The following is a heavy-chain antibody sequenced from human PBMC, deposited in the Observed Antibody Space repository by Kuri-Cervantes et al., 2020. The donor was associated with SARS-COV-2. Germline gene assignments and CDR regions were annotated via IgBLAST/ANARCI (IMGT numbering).Heavy chain of an antibody. CDR1: GFTFSSYG. V-gene: IGHV3-30*02. CDR3: ARDNLWLDYYYMDV. D-gene: IGHD2-21*01. Sequence: GESLKISCAASGFTFSSYGMHRVRQAPGKGLEWVAFIRYDGSNKYYADSVKGRFAISRDNSKNTLYLQMNSLRAEDTAVYYCARDNLWLDYYYMDVWGKGTTVTVSS. CDR2: IRYDGSNK. J-gene: IGHJ6*03.